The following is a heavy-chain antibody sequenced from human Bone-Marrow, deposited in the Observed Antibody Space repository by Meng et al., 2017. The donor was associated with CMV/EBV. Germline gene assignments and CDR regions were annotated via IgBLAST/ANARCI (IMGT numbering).Heavy chain of an antibody. CDR1: GGSFSGYY. V-gene: IGHV4-34*01. D-gene: IGHD3-16*01. CDR2: IYYSGST. Sequence: SETLSLTCAVYGGSFSGYYWSWIRQPPGKGLEWIGSIYYSGSTYYNPSLKSRVTISVDTSKNQFSLKVNSVTATDTAVYYCVKNWGSWGQGTLVTVSS. J-gene: IGHJ5*02. CDR3: VKNWGS.